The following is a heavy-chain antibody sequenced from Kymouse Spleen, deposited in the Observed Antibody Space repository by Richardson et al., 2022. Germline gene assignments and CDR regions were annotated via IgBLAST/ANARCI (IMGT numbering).Heavy chain of an antibody. CDR1: GFTFSSYG. J-gene: IGHJ4*02. CDR3: AREGSYYGNYFDY. CDR2: IWYDGSNK. Sequence: QVQLVESGGGVVQPGRSLRLSCAASGFTFSSYGMHWVRQAPGKGLEWVAVIWYDGSNKYYADSVKGRFTISRDNSKNTLYLQMNSLRAEDTAVYYCAREGSYYGNYFDYWGQGTLVTVSS. D-gene: IGHD1-26*01. V-gene: IGHV3-33*01.